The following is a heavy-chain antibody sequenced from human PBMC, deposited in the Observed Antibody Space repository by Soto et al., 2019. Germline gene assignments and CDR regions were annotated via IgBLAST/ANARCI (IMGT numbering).Heavy chain of an antibody. CDR2: ISAYNGNT. Sequence: XPVKVASTASGSPFTSSGISWVRQSPGQGLEWMGWISAYNGNTNYAQKLQGRVTMTTDTSTSTAYMELRSLRSDDTAVYYCARDGIKQQLVYDSFYYWAQGTRVTVSS. J-gene: IGHJ4*02. V-gene: IGHV1-18*04. CDR1: GSPFTSSG. D-gene: IGHD6-13*01. CDR3: ARDGIKQQLVYDSFYY.